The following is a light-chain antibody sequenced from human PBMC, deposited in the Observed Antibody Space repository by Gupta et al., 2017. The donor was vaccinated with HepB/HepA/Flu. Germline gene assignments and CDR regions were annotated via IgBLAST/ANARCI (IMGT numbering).Light chain of an antibody. CDR1: SGYSNYK. CDR2: GGADGIVG. Sequence: QPVLTQPPSASASLGASVTLTCTLSSGYSNYKVDWYQQRPGAGPRVVMRGGADGIVGPKGDGIPDRFSVLGSGLNRYLTIKNVQGEDESDFHCAADHGSRSTYVWVFCGGTKLTVL. V-gene: IGLV9-49*02. CDR3: AADHGSRSTYVWV. J-gene: IGLJ3*02.